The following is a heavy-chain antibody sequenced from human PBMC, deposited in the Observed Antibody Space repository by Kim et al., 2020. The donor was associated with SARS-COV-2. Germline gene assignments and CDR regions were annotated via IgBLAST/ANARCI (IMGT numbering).Heavy chain of an antibody. Sequence: SETLSLTCAVYGGSFSGYYWSLIRQPPGKGLEWIGEINHSGSTNYNPSLKSRVTISVDTSKNQFSLKLSSVTAADTAVYYCARGWDFAAYCSGGSCQASPYYFDYWGQGTLVTVSS. V-gene: IGHV4-34*01. CDR1: GGSFSGYY. CDR3: ARGWDFAAYCSGGSCQASPYYFDY. J-gene: IGHJ4*02. D-gene: IGHD2-15*01. CDR2: INHSGST.